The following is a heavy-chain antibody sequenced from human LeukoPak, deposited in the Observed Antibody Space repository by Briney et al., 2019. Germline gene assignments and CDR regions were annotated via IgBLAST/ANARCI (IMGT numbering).Heavy chain of an antibody. V-gene: IGHV1-18*04. CDR2: ISGYNGHT. CDR3: ARGPGIAVAGVFDY. Sequence: ASVKLSCKASGYTFTSYGINWVRQAPGQGLEWMGWISGYNGHTNYVQKMQGRVTMTTDTSTNTAYMELRSLRSDDTAVYYCARGPGIAVAGVFDYWGQGSLVTVSS. CDR1: GYTFTSYG. D-gene: IGHD6-19*01. J-gene: IGHJ4*02.